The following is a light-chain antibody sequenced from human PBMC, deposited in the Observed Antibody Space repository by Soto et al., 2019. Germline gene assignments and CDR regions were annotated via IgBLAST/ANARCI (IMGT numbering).Light chain of an antibody. CDR3: QQGYSTPIT. J-gene: IGKJ5*01. V-gene: IGKV1-39*01. CDR2: AAS. CDR1: QSISSY. Sequence: DTQMTQSPSSLSASVGDRVTITCRASQSISSYLNWYQQKPGKAPKLLIYAASNLQSGVPSRFSGSGSGTGFALTISSLQPEDFATYYCQQGYSTPITFGQGTRLEIK.